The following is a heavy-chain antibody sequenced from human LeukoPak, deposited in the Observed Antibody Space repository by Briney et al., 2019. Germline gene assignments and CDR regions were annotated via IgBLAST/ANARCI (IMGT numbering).Heavy chain of an antibody. V-gene: IGHV4-59*01. J-gene: IGHJ2*01. D-gene: IGHD3-16*02. CDR3: ARDVHVDYVWGSYPLPNFDL. Sequence: SETLSLTWTVYGGSISTYYWSWVRQPAGKGLEWIGYIYYSGSNNYNPSLKSRVTISVDTSKNQFSLKLSSVTAADTAVYYCARDVHVDYVWGSYPLPNFDLWGRGTLVTVSS. CDR2: IYYSGSN. CDR1: GGSISTYY.